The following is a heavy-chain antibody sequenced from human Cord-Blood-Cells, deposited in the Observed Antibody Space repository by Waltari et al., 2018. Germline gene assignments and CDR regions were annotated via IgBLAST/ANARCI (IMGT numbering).Heavy chain of an antibody. Sequence: QVQLVQSGAEVKKPGAPVKVSCKASGYTFTGYYMHWLRQAPGQGLEWMGWINPNSGGTNYAQKFQGRVTMTRDTSISTAYMELSRLRSDDTAVYYCARDRWYYDSSGYYYFDYWGQGTLVTVSS. CDR1: GYTFTGYY. J-gene: IGHJ4*02. CDR2: INPNSGGT. CDR3: ARDRWYYDSSGYYYFDY. V-gene: IGHV1-2*02. D-gene: IGHD3-22*01.